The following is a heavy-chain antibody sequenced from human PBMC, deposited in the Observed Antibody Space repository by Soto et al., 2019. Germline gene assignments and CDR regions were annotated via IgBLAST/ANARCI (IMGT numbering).Heavy chain of an antibody. J-gene: IGHJ4*02. CDR2: ISYDGSNK. Sequence: QVQLVESGGGVVQPGRSLRLSCAASGFTFSSYGMHWVRQAPGKGLEWVAVISYDGSNKYYADSVKGRFTISRDNSKNTLYLQMNSLSAEYTAVYYCAKDGLRWYPRDWGQGTLVTVSS. V-gene: IGHV3-30*18. CDR1: GFTFSSYG. CDR3: AKDGLRWYPRD. D-gene: IGHD4-17*01.